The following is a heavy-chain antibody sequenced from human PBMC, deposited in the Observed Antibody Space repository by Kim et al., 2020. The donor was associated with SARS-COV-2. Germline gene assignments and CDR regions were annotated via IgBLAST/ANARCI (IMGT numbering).Heavy chain of an antibody. CDR1: GFTFSSYA. Sequence: GGSLRLSCAASGFTFSSYAMSWVRQTPGKGLEWVSAIRSSGGSTYYADSGKGRFTISRDNSKTTLYLQMNSLRAEDTAVYYCAKLSTVYFDYWGQGTLVTVSS. CDR2: IRSSGGST. V-gene: IGHV3-23*01. CDR3: AKLSTVYFDY. D-gene: IGHD4-17*01. J-gene: IGHJ4*02.